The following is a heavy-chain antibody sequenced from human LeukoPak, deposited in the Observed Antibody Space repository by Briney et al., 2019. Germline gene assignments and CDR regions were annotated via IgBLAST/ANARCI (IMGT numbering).Heavy chain of an antibody. D-gene: IGHD3-10*01. CDR3: AKDPKSYYGSGGYPYYFDY. V-gene: IGHV3-23*01. Sequence: GGSLRLSCAASGITFSSYAMSWVRQAPGKGLEWVSAISGSVGSTYSADSVKGRFTISRDNSKNTLYLHMNSLRAEDTAVYYCAKDPKSYYGSGGYPYYFDYWGQGTLVTVSS. CDR2: ISGSVGST. J-gene: IGHJ4*02. CDR1: GITFSSYA.